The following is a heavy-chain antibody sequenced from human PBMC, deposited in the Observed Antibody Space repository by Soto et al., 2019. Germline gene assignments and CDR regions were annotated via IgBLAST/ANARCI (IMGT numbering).Heavy chain of an antibody. CDR1: GFTFSSYA. CDR2: ISGSGGST. J-gene: IGHJ5*02. D-gene: IGHD3-10*01. CDR3: ARAPYGSGSSAENWFDP. Sequence: EVQLLESGGGLVQPGGSLRLSCAASGFTFSSYAMSWVRQAPGKGLEWVSAISGSGGSTYYADSVKGRFTISRDNAKNSLYLQMNSLRAEDTAVYYCARAPYGSGSSAENWFDPWGQGTLVTVSS. V-gene: IGHV3-23*01.